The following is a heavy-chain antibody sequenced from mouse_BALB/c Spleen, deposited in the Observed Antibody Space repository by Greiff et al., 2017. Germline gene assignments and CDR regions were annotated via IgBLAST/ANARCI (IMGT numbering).Heavy chain of an antibody. CDR2: INPSSGYT. V-gene: IGHV1S26*01. CDR3: ARSGDGSRTDYAMDY. Sequence: QVQLQQSGPELVKPGASVKMSCKASGYTFTSYTMHWVKQRPGQGLEWIGYINPSSGYTNYNQKFKDKATLTADKSSSTAYMQLSSLTSEDSAVYYCARSGDGSRTDYAMDYWGQGTSDTVSS. J-gene: IGHJ4*01. D-gene: IGHD1-1*01. CDR1: GYTFTSYT.